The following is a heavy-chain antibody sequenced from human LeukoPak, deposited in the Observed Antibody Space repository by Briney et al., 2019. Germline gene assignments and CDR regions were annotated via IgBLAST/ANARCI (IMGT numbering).Heavy chain of an antibody. V-gene: IGHV1-69*04. D-gene: IGHD2-2*01. Sequence: VASVKVSCKASGYTFTSYGISWVRQAPGQGLEWMGRIIPILGIANYAQKFQGRVTITADKSTSTAYMELSSLRSEDTAVYYCARVWARRGQVPDPYGMDVWGQGTTVTVSS. J-gene: IGHJ6*02. CDR2: IIPILGIA. CDR3: ARVWARRGQVPDPYGMDV. CDR1: GYTFTSYG.